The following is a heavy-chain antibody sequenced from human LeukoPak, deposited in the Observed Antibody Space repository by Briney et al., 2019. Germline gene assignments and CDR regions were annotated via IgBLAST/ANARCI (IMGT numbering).Heavy chain of an antibody. CDR3: ASTEGAAPFDY. CDR2: IYYSGST. D-gene: IGHD1-1*01. Sequence: PSETLSLTCTVSGGSVSSGSYYWSWIRQPPGKGLEWIGYIYYSGSTNYNPSLESRVTISVDTSKNQFSLKLSSVTAADTAVYYCASTEGAAPFDYWGQGTLVTVSS. J-gene: IGHJ4*02. CDR1: GGSVSSGSYY. V-gene: IGHV4-61*01.